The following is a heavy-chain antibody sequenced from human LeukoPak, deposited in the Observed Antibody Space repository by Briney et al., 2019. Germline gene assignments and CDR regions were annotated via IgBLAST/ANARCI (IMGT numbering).Heavy chain of an antibody. CDR1: GGSISSGSYY. CDR3: ARMIAAAASDAFDI. D-gene: IGHD6-13*01. CDR2: IYTSGST. V-gene: IGHV4-61*02. J-gene: IGHJ3*02. Sequence: SETLSLTCTVSGGSISSGSYYWSWIRQPAGKGLGWIGRIYTSGSTNYNPSLKSRVTISVDTSKNQFSLKLSSVTAADTAVYYCARMIAAAASDAFDIWGQGTMVTVSS.